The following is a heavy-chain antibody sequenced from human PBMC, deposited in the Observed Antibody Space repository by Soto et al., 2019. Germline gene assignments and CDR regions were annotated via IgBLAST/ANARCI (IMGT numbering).Heavy chain of an antibody. V-gene: IGHV4-30-4*01. CDR1: GGSISSGDYY. J-gene: IGHJ4*02. Sequence: QVQLQESGPGLVKPSQTLSLTCTVSGGSISSGDYYWSWIRQPPGKGLEWIGYIYYSGSTYYNPSLKSRVTLSVDTAKNPFSLKLSSVTAADTAVYSCALGSSWYRFDYWGQGTLVTVSS. D-gene: IGHD6-13*01. CDR3: ALGSSWYRFDY. CDR2: IYYSGST.